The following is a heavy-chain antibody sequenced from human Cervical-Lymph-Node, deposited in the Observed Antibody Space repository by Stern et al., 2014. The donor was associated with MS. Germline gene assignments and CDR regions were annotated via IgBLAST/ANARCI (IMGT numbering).Heavy chain of an antibody. Sequence: VQLVESGGGVFQPGRSLSVSCVASGFTFRTYAMHWVRQAPGKGLEWVAFVSYDGTQRNSTDSVKARFTISRDNSKNTLYLHMNSLRDEDTAVYFCARGGRGVGLEYWGQGALVTVSS. D-gene: IGHD3-10*01. CDR2: VSYDGTQR. J-gene: IGHJ4*02. CDR3: ARGGRGVGLEY. CDR1: GFTFRTYA. V-gene: IGHV3-30-3*01.